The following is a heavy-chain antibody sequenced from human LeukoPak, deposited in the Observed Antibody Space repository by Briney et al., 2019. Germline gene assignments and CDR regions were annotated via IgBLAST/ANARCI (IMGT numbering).Heavy chain of an antibody. V-gene: IGHV1-69*01. CDR3: AKGGGSNYVSHYFDY. Sequence: GSSVKVSCKASGGTFSSYAIGWVRQAPGQGLEWMGGIIPIFGTANYAQKFQGRVTITADESTSTAYMELSSLRSEDTAVYYCAKGGGSNYVSHYFDYWGQGTLVTVSS. D-gene: IGHD4-11*01. CDR1: GGTFSSYA. CDR2: IIPIFGTA. J-gene: IGHJ4*02.